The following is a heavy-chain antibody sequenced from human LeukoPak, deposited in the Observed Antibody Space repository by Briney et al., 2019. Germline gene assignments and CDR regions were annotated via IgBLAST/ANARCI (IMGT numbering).Heavy chain of an antibody. J-gene: IGHJ4*02. CDR1: GFTFDDYG. Sequence: PGGSLRLSCTASGFTFDDYGMSWVRQAPGKGLEWVSGINWNGGSSPYADSVRGRFTISRDDSKSIAYLQMNSLKTEDTAVYYCTRGSSGWPQYYFDYWGRGTLVTVSS. D-gene: IGHD6-19*01. V-gene: IGHV3-20*04. CDR2: INWNGGSS. CDR3: TRGSSGWPQYYFDY.